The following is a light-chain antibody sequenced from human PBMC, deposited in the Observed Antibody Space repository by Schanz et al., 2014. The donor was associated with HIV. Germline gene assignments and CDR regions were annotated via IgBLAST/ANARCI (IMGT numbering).Light chain of an antibody. CDR1: QRISWW. V-gene: IGKV1-5*03. Sequence: DIQMTQSPSTLSTSVGDRVTITCRASQRISWWLAWYQQKPGQAPGLLIYRATTLQTGVPSRFSGSGSGTEFTLTISSLQPADFATYYCQQYDSYPYTFGQGTKLEIK. CDR3: QQYDSYPYT. J-gene: IGKJ2*01. CDR2: RAT.